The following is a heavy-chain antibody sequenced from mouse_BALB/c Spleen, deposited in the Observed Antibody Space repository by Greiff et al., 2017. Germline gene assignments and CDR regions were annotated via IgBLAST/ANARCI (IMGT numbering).Heavy chain of an antibody. Sequence: EVKLMESGGGLVKPGGSLKLSCAASGFTFSSYAMSWVRQTPEKRLEWVASISSGGSTYYPDSVKGRFTISRDNARNILYLQMSSLRSEDTAMYYCAREGYYDYHYYAMDYWGQGTSVTVSS. V-gene: IGHV5-6-5*01. CDR3: AREGYYDYHYYAMDY. D-gene: IGHD2-4*01. J-gene: IGHJ4*01. CDR1: GFTFSSYA. CDR2: ISSGGST.